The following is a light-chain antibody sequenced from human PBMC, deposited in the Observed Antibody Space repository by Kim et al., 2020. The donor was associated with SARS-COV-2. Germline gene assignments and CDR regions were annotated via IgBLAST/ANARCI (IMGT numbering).Light chain of an antibody. V-gene: IGLV2-14*03. CDR3: SSYATTRSYV. CDR1: SSDVGAYNY. J-gene: IGLJ1*01. Sequence: QSVVTQPASVSGSPGQSITISCTGTSSDVGAYNYVSWYQHHPGKAPKLMIFDVNNRPSGLSNRFSGSKSGNTASLTISGLQAEDEADYYCSSYATTRSYVFGTGTKVTVL. CDR2: DVN.